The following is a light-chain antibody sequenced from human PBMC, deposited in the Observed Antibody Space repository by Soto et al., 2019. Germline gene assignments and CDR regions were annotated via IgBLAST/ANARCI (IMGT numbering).Light chain of an antibody. CDR1: QSVRSN. V-gene: IGKV3-15*01. J-gene: IGKJ4*01. CDR3: QQDNNGPLT. CDR2: GAS. Sequence: EIVMTQSPATLSVSPGERATLSCRASQSVRSNLAWYQQKPGQAPRLLIYGASTRATGIPARFSGSGSGTEFTLTISSLKSEDIAVYYCQQDNNGPLTGGGGTKVEI.